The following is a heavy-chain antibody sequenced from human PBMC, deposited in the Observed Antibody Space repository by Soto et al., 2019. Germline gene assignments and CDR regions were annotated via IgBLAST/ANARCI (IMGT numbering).Heavy chain of an antibody. Sequence: ASVKFSCKASGYTFTSYGISWVRQAPGQGLEWMGWISAYNGNTNYAQKLQGRVTMTTDTSTSTAYMELRSLRSDDTAVYYCARGVSTPWNWNDVEYYGMDVWGQGTTVTVSS. CDR2: ISAYNGNT. J-gene: IGHJ6*02. D-gene: IGHD1-1*01. V-gene: IGHV1-18*01. CDR1: GYTFTSYG. CDR3: ARGVSTPWNWNDVEYYGMDV.